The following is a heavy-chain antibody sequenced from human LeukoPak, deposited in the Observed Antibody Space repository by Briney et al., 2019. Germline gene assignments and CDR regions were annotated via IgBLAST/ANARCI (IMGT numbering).Heavy chain of an antibody. V-gene: IGHV4-59*11. CDR1: GDSFSSHY. Sequence: MTSETLSLTCTVSGDSFSSHYWSSVRQPPGRGLEWIGYVSYIGSTNYNPSLKSRVAISVDTSKNQFSLKLSSVTAADTAVYYCARDPTTVTKGLDIWGQGTMVTVSS. J-gene: IGHJ3*02. CDR3: ARDPTTVTKGLDI. CDR2: VSYIGST. D-gene: IGHD4-17*01.